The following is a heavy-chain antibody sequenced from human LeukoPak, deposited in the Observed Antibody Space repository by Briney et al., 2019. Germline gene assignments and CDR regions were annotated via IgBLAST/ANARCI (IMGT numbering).Heavy chain of an antibody. CDR1: GGSMNVYF. CDR3: ARESELPGTRWFDP. D-gene: IGHD6-13*01. CDR2: IYSSGNT. J-gene: IGHJ5*02. V-gene: IGHV4-4*07. Sequence: PSETLSLTCTVCGGSMNVYFWTWLRQPAGKGLEWIGRIYSSGNTNYNPSLESRLTMSVDTSETQFSLKLSSVTAADTAVYYCARESELPGTRWFDPWGQGTLVTVSS.